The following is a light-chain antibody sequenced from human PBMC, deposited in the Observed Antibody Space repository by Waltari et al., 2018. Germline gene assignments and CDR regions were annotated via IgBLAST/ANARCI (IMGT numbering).Light chain of an antibody. V-gene: IGKV3-15*01. Sequence: EIVMTQSPATLSVSPGERATLSCRASQSVGSNLAWYQQKPGQDPRLLIYGASTRATGIPARFSGSGSGTEFTLTISSMQSEDFAVYYCQQYNNWPPTFGQGTKVEIK. J-gene: IGKJ1*01. CDR3: QQYNNWPPT. CDR2: GAS. CDR1: QSVGSN.